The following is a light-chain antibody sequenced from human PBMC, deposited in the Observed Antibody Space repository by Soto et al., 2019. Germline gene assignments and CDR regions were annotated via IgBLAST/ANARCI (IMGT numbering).Light chain of an antibody. Sequence: EPVMPQSPATLSVSPGESATLSCRASQSVGSNLAWYQHKPGQAPRLLIYGASTRATGIPANFRGSGSGTEFTLTISSLQSEDFAVYYCQQYDYWPSWTFGQGTKVDIK. CDR3: QQYDYWPSWT. CDR2: GAS. CDR1: QSVGSN. J-gene: IGKJ1*01. V-gene: IGKV3-15*01.